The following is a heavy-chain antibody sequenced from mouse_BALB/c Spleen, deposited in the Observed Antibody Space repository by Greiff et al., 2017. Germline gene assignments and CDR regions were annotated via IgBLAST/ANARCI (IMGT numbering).Heavy chain of an antibody. V-gene: IGHV5-6-4*01. J-gene: IGHJ2*01. CDR2: ISSGGSYT. D-gene: IGHD2-2*01. CDR1: GFTFSSYT. Sequence: EVKLVDSGGGLVKPGGSLKLSCAASGFTFSSYTMSWVRQTPEKRLEWVATISSGGSYTYYPDSVKGRFTISRDNAKNTLYLQMSSLKSEDTAMYYCTRDGEYGYDFYWGQGTTLTVSS. CDR3: TRDGEYGYDFY.